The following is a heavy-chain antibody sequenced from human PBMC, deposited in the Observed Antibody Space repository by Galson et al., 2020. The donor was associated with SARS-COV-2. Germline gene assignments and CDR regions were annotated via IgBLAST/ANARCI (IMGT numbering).Heavy chain of an antibody. CDR2: IYPGDSDT. CDR3: ARRGSSVGYNFSPDCVF. J-gene: IGHJ4*02. CDR1: GYSFSSYW. V-gene: IGHV5-51*01. Sequence: GESLKISCKGSGYSFSSYWIGWVRQMPGKGLEWMGIIYPGDSDTRYGPSFQGQVTISVDKSISTAYLQWSSLKASDTAMYYCARRGSSVGYNFSPDCVFWGQGTLVTVSS. D-gene: IGHD5-12*01.